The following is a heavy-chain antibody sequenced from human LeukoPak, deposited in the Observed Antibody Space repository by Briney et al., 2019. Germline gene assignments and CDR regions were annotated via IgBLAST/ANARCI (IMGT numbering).Heavy chain of an antibody. V-gene: IGHV4-31*03. CDR1: GGSISSGGYY. CDR2: IYYSGST. Sequence: SETLSLTCTVSGGSISSGGYYWSWIRQHPGKGLEWIGYIYYSGSTYYNPSLKSRVTISVGTSKNQFSLKLSSVTAADTAVYYCARVVPALRYFDYWGQGTLVTVSS. J-gene: IGHJ4*02. D-gene: IGHD3-9*01. CDR3: ARVVPALRYFDY.